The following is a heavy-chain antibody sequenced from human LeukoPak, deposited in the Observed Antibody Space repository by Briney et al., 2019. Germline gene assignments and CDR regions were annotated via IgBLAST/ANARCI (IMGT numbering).Heavy chain of an antibody. J-gene: IGHJ4*02. D-gene: IGHD6-6*01. Sequence: GGSLRLSCAASGFTFTNYAMTWVRRAPGKGLEWVSTISATSGTYYADSVAGRFTISRDNSKNTLYLQMNSLRAEDTAVYYCAKDRHPYSTSSDYWGQGALVTVSS. V-gene: IGHV3-23*01. CDR1: GFTFTNYA. CDR2: ISATSGT. CDR3: AKDRHPYSTSSDY.